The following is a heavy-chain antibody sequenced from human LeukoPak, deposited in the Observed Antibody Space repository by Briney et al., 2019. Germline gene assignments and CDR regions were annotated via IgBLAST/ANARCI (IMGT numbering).Heavy chain of an antibody. CDR3: AKEGQWQHFDY. D-gene: IGHD6-19*01. J-gene: IGHJ4*02. Sequence: PGGSLRLSCAASGFTFSSYSMNWVRQAPGKGLEWVAFISYDGRRKFYADSVRGRFTISRENSKNTVYLQMDSLKNEDTSIYYCAKEGQWQHFDYWGQGSLVTVSS. CDR1: GFTFSSYS. V-gene: IGHV3-30*18. CDR2: ISYDGRRK.